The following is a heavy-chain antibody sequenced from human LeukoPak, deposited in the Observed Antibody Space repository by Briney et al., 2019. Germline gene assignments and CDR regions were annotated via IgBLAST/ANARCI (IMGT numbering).Heavy chain of an antibody. CDR3: ARLTDYHDSSGYYRNYNWFDP. CDR1: GYSFINYW. V-gene: IGHV5-51*01. J-gene: IGHJ5*02. CDR2: IYPGDSDT. Sequence: GESLKISCKGSGYSFINYWIAWVRQMPGKGLEWMRIIYPGDSDTKYSPSFQGQVTISADKSINTAYLQWSSLTASDTAMYYCARLTDYHDSSGYYRNYNWFDPWGQGTLVTVSS. D-gene: IGHD3-22*01.